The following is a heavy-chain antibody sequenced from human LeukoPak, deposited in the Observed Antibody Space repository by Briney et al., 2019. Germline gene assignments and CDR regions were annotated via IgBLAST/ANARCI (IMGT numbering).Heavy chain of an antibody. CDR3: ARDLRSSSWYIRGLFDY. Sequence: PGGSLRLSCVASGFTFSSHWMHWVRQAPGKGLVWVSRLNEDGTYVDYADSVKGRFTISRDNAKNSLYLQMNSLRAEDTAVYYCARDLRSSSWYIRGLFDYWGQGTLVTVSS. J-gene: IGHJ4*02. V-gene: IGHV3-21*01. CDR1: GFTFSSHW. CDR2: LNEDGTYV. D-gene: IGHD6-13*01.